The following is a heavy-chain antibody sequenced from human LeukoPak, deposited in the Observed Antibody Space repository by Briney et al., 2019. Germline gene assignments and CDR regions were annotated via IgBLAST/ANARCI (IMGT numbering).Heavy chain of an antibody. J-gene: IGHJ4*02. D-gene: IGHD3-22*01. V-gene: IGHV4-34*01. CDR1: GGSFSGYY. CDR3: ARGLYYDSSGYYAYFDY. CDR2: INHSGST. Sequence: SETLSLTCAVYGGSFSGYYWSWIRQPPGKGLEWIGGINHSGSTNYNPSLKSRVTISVDTSKNQFSLKLSSVTAADTAVYYCARGLYYDSSGYYAYFDYWGQGTLVTVSS.